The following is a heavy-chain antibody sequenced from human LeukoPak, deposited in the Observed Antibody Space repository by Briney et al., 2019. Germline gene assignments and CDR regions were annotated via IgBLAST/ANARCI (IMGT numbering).Heavy chain of an antibody. CDR1: GGTFSSYA. CDR3: ARVDSMDYYDSSGYSYFQH. Sequence: ASVKVSCKASGGTFSSYAISWVRQAPGQGLEWMGRIIPILGIANYAQKFQGRVTITADKSTSTAYMELSSLRSEDTAVYYCARVDSMDYYDSSGYSYFQHWSQGTLVTVSS. V-gene: IGHV1-69*04. J-gene: IGHJ1*01. CDR2: IIPILGIA. D-gene: IGHD3-22*01.